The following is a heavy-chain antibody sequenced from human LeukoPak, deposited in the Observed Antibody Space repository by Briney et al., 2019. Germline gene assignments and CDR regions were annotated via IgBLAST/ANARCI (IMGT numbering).Heavy chain of an antibody. V-gene: IGHV3-23*01. CDR2: ISGSGEST. J-gene: IGHJ4*02. CDR3: VKDRQNYYGSGYYFDY. D-gene: IGHD3-10*01. Sequence: GGSLRLSCAVSGFSFRSYAMTLVRQAPGKGLDWAASISGSGESTYYAVSVKGRFTISRDNSRSTLYLEMNSLRVEDTAVYYCVKDRQNYYGSGYYFDYWGQGTLVTVSS. CDR1: GFSFRSYA.